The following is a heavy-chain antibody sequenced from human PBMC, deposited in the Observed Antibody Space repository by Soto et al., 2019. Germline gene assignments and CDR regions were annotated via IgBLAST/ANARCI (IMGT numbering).Heavy chain of an antibody. D-gene: IGHD7-27*01. V-gene: IGHV4-39*01. CDR2: IYSSENT. Sequence: ASETLSLTCTVSGGSVSSNSYSWGWIRQSPGKGLEWIGTIYSSENTYYNPSLLSRVTISVDTSNNQFSLKLSSVSAADTAVYYCARGPSGDKVDYWGQGTLVTVSS. CDR3: ARGPSGDKVDY. J-gene: IGHJ4*02. CDR1: GGSVSSNSYS.